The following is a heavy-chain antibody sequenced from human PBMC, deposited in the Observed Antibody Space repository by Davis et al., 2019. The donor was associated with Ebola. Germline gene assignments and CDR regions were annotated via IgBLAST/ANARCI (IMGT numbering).Heavy chain of an antibody. CDR3: ARGGFWGNWFDP. CDR1: GGSFSGYY. J-gene: IGHJ5*02. V-gene: IGHV4-34*01. Sequence: SETLSLTCAVYGGSFSGYYWSWIRQPPGKGLEWIGEINHSGSTNYNPSLKSRVTISVDTSKNQFSLKLSSVTAADTAVYYCARGGFWGNWFDPWGQGTLVTVSS. D-gene: IGHD3-16*01. CDR2: INHSGST.